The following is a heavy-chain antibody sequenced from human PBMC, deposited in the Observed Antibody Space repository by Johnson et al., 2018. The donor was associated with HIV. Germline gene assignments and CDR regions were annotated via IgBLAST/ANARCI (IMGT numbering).Heavy chain of an antibody. CDR2: INWNGGRT. V-gene: IGHV3-20*04. CDR3: AKGWGVGAFDAFDI. Sequence: VQLVESGGGVVQPGRSLRLSCAASGFTFSTYPMTWVRQAPTKGLEWVSGINWNGGRTGYADSVKGRFTISRDNAKNSLYLQMNSLRADDTALYYCAKGWGVGAFDAFDIWGQGTMVIVSS. CDR1: GFTFSTYP. D-gene: IGHD1-26*01. J-gene: IGHJ3*02.